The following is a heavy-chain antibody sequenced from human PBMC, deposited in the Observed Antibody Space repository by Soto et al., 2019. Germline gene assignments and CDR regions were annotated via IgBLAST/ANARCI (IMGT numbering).Heavy chain of an antibody. V-gene: IGHV5-51*01. CDR1: GYSFNSHW. J-gene: IGHJ4*02. Sequence: GESLKISCKGSGYSFNSHWIAWVRQMPGKGLEWMGIIYPGDSETRYSPPFQGHDTITDDKSISAAYLHLGSLTASGTAVYYCARGGLHGLHYFDHWGQGTQVTVSS. CDR2: IYPGDSET. D-gene: IGHD2-15*01. CDR3: ARGGLHGLHYFDH.